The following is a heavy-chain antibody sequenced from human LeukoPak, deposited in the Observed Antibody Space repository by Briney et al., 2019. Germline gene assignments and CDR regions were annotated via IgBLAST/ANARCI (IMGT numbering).Heavy chain of an antibody. Sequence: SGGSLRLSCAASGFTFSSYSMNWVRQAPGKGLEWISSISSSSSYIYYADSVKGRFTISRDNSKNTLYLQMNSLRAEDTAVHYCARVSVGVGSGDVYYYYYMDVWGKGTTVTISS. CDR3: ARVSVGVGSGDVYYYYYMDV. J-gene: IGHJ6*03. CDR2: ISSSSSYI. D-gene: IGHD3-10*01. V-gene: IGHV3-21*01. CDR1: GFTFSSYS.